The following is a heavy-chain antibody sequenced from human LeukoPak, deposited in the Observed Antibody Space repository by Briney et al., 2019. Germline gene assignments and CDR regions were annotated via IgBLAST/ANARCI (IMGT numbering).Heavy chain of an antibody. CDR2: IYSDGTT. J-gene: IGHJ5*02. Sequence: GGSLRLSSAAPGFTVRTGYMTWVRQPPGKGLEWVSVIYSDGTTYYADSVKGRFSISRDNSKNTLYLQMNSLRAEDTAVYYCARGRPNWFDPWGQGSLVTVSS. CDR1: GFTVRTGY. V-gene: IGHV3-53*01. CDR3: ARGRPNWFDP.